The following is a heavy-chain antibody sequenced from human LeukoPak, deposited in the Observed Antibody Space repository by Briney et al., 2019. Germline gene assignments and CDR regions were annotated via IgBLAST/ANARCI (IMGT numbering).Heavy chain of an antibody. D-gene: IGHD2-2*01. Sequence: GASVKVSCKASGGTLSSYAISWVRQAPGQGLEWMGGIIPIFGTANYAQKFQGRVTITADESTSTAYMELSSLRSEDTAVYYCARSMGYCSSTSCPFDYWGQGTLVTVSS. CDR3: ARSMGYCSSTSCPFDY. V-gene: IGHV1-69*01. CDR1: GGTLSSYA. CDR2: IIPIFGTA. J-gene: IGHJ4*02.